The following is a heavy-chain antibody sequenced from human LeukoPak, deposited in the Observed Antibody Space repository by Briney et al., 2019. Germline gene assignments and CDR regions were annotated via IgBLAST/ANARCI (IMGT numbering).Heavy chain of an antibody. J-gene: IGHJ4*02. CDR2: INPNSGGT. D-gene: IGHD5-18*01. V-gene: IGHV1-2*02. CDR1: GYTFTGYY. CDR3: ARDGYSYGYPDY. Sequence: ASVKVSCKASGYTFTGYYMHWVRQAPGQALEWMGWINPNSGGTNYAQKFQGRVTMTRDTSISTAYMELSRLRSDDTAVYYCARDGYSYGYPDYWGQGTLVTVSS.